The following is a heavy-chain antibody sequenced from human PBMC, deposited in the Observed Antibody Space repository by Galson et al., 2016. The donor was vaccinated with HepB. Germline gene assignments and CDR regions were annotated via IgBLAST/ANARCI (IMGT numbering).Heavy chain of an antibody. D-gene: IGHD2-21*01. J-gene: IGHJ4*02. Sequence: SLRLSCAASGFTFSSYWMHWVRQAPGKGLVWVSRVNSDESKTNYADSVKGRFTISRDNAKNTLYLQMNSLRAEDTAVYYCARGGGYYYFDYWGQGNLVTVSS. V-gene: IGHV3-74*01. CDR2: VNSDESKT. CDR1: GFTFSSYW. CDR3: ARGGGYYYFDY.